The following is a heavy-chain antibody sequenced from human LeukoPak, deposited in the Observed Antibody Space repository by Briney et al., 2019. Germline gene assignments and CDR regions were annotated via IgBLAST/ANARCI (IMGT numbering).Heavy chain of an antibody. V-gene: IGHV3-21*04. CDR1: GFTFNNYN. CDR3: ARDPCSGNYGNHYYYYMDV. D-gene: IGHD3-22*01. J-gene: IGHJ6*03. CDR2: ITSSGTYI. Sequence: GGSLRLSCATSGFTFNNYNMNWVRQAPGRALEWVSSITSSGTYIFYADSVKGRFTISRDNAKNSLYLQMNSLGPEDTAVYYCARDPCSGNYGNHYYYYMDVWGKGTTVTISS.